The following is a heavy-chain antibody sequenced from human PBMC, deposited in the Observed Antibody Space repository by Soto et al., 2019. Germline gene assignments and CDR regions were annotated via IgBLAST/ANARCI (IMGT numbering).Heavy chain of an antibody. CDR1: GYTFSSYA. V-gene: IGHV1-3*01. J-gene: IGHJ4*02. CDR2: INAGYGNT. Sequence: QVHLVQSGAEVRKPGASVKVSCKASGYTFSSYAMHWVRQAPGQRLEWMGWINAGYGNTKSSQKFQDRVTISRDTSASTAYMELTSLISEDTAVYYCARDTGDGTFAFWGQGTLVTVAS. CDR3: ARDTGDGTFAF. D-gene: IGHD7-27*01.